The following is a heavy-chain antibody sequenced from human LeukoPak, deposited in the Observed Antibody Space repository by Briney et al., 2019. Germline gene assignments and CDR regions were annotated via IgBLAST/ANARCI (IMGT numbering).Heavy chain of an antibody. CDR3: ARWEPLRGAFDV. D-gene: IGHD1-26*01. J-gene: IGHJ3*01. Sequence: GGSLRLSCAASGFTFDDYAMHWVRQAPGKGLEWVSSISWNSARIGYADSVKGRFTISRDNAKNSLYLQMNSLGPEDTAFYYCARWEPLRGAFDVWGQGTMVTFSS. V-gene: IGHV3-9*01. CDR2: ISWNSARI. CDR1: GFTFDDYA.